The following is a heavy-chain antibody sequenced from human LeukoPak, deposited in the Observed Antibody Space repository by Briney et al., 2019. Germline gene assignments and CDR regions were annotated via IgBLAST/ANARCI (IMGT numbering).Heavy chain of an antibody. CDR2: IIPILGIA. Sequence: GASVKVSCKASGGTFSSYTISWVRQAPGQGLEWMGRIIPILGIANYAQKFRGRVTITADKSTSTAYMELSSLRSEDTAVYYCARTHDYGAGFDYWGQGTLVTVSS. CDR1: GGTFSSYT. D-gene: IGHD4-17*01. J-gene: IGHJ4*02. CDR3: ARTHDYGAGFDY. V-gene: IGHV1-69*02.